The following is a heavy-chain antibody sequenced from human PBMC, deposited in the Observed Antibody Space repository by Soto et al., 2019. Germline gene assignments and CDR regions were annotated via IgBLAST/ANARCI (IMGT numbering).Heavy chain of an antibody. CDR1: GYTFTGYY. V-gene: IGHV1-2*04. CDR3: ARSRPADYYYYYMDV. D-gene: IGHD2-2*01. Sequence: ASMKVSCKASGYTFTGYYMHWVRQAPGQGLEWMGWINPNSGGTNYAQKFQGWVTMTRDTSISTAYMELSRLRSDDTAVYYCARSRPADYYYYYMDVWGKGTTVTVSS. CDR2: INPNSGGT. J-gene: IGHJ6*03.